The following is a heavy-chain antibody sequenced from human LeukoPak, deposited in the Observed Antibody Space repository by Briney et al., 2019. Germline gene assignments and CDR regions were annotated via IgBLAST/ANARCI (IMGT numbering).Heavy chain of an antibody. J-gene: IGHJ3*02. V-gene: IGHV1-46*01. CDR3: ARDRAAAGDAFDI. CDR1: GYTFTSYY. Sequence: ASVKVSCKASGYTFTSYYMHWVRQALGQGLEWMGIINPSGGSTSYAQTFQGRVTMTRDTSTSTVYMELSSLRSEDTAVYYCARDRAAAGDAFDIWGQGTMVTVSS. CDR2: INPSGGST. D-gene: IGHD6-13*01.